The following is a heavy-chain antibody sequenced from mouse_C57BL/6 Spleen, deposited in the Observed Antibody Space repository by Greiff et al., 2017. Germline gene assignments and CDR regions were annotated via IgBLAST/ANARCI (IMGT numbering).Heavy chain of an antibody. V-gene: IGHV3-6*01. Sequence: ESGPGLVKPSQSLSLTCSVTGYSITSGYYWNWIRQFPGNILEWMGYISYDGSNNYNQSLKNRITITRATSKNPFFLTLNSVTTEDTATYYFARGDYEGDFDYWGQGTTLTVSS. D-gene: IGHD2-4*01. J-gene: IGHJ2*01. CDR1: GYSITSGYY. CDR3: ARGDYEGDFDY. CDR2: ISYDGSN.